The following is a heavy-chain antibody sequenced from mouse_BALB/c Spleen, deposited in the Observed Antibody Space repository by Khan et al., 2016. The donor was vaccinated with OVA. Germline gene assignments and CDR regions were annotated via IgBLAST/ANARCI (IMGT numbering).Heavy chain of an antibody. CDR2: IGPGSSNT. J-gene: IGHJ4*01. CDR1: GYTFTSYW. D-gene: IGHD1-1*01. V-gene: IGHV1S41*01. CDR3: ARENYYGRTYYAMDY. Sequence: DLVKPGTSVMLSCKASGYTFTSYWINWIKQRPGQGLEWIGRIGPGSSNTYYNEMFKGKAALTVDTSSTTAYIQFSSLSSEDSAVYFCARENYYGRTYYAMDYWGQGTSVTVSS.